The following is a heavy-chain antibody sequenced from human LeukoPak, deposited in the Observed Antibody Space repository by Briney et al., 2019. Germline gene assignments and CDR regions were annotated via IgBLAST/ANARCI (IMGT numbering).Heavy chain of an antibody. CDR1: GFTFSSYG. V-gene: IGHV3-33*01. CDR3: ARGHYGLDV. CDR2: IWYDGSNK. J-gene: IGHJ6*02. Sequence: GGSLRLSCAASGFTFSSYGMHWVRQAPGKGLEWVAVIWYDGSNKYYADSVKGRFTISRDNSKNSLYLQMNSLRAEDTAVYYCARGHYGLDVWGQGTTVTVSS.